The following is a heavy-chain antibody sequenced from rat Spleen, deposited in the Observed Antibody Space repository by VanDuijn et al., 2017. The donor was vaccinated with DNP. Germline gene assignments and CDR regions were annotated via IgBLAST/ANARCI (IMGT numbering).Heavy chain of an antibody. V-gene: IGHV5-22*01. CDR3: ARPWDLGFAY. J-gene: IGHJ3*01. Sequence: EVQLVESGGGLIQPGRSLKLSCAASGFTFSDYYMAWVRQAPTKGLEWVAYIRYDGGSIHYGDSVKGRFTIFRDNAKSTLYLQMNSLRSEDMATYYCARPWDLGFAYWGQGTLVTVSS. CDR2: IRYDGGSI. CDR1: GFTFSDYY. D-gene: IGHD4-6*01.